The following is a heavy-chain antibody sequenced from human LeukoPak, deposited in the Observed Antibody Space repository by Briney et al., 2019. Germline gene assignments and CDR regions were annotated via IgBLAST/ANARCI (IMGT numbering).Heavy chain of an antibody. CDR3: AKDRNQLLYRGHDAFDI. J-gene: IGHJ3*02. V-gene: IGHV3-23*01. CDR1: GFTFSSYA. D-gene: IGHD2-2*02. CDR2: ISGSGGST. Sequence: GGSLRLSCAASGFTFSSYAMSWVRQAPGKGLEWVSAISGSGGSTYYADSVKGRFTISRDNSKNTLYLQMNSLRAEDTAVYYCAKDRNQLLYRGHDAFDIWGQGTMVTVSS.